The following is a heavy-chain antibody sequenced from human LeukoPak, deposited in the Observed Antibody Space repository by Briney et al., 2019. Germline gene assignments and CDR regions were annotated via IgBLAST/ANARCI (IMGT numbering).Heavy chain of an antibody. Sequence: PSETLSLTCTVSGGSISSYYWSWIRQPAGKGLEWIGRIYTSGSTNYNPSLKSRVTMSVDTSKNQFSLKLSSVTAADTAVYYCAWGLVPADKGAFDIWGQGTMVTVPS. CDR2: IYTSGST. CDR3: AWGLVPADKGAFDI. V-gene: IGHV4-4*07. CDR1: GGSISSYY. D-gene: IGHD2-2*01. J-gene: IGHJ3*02.